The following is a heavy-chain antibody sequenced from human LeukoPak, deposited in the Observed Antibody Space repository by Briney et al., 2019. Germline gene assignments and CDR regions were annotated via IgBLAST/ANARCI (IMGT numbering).Heavy chain of an antibody. CDR2: ISSSSTI. Sequence: GEYLRLSCAASGFTFSSHNMNWVRQAPGKGLEWVSYISSSSTIYYADSVKGRFTISRDNAKNSLYLQMNSLRAEDTAVYYCAGYGSGSFWGQGTLVTVSS. D-gene: IGHD3-10*01. V-gene: IGHV3-48*04. CDR3: AGYGSGSF. CDR1: GFTFSSHN. J-gene: IGHJ4*02.